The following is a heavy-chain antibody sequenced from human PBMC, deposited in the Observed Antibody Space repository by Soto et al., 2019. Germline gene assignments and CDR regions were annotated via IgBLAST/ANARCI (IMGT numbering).Heavy chain of an antibody. CDR2: ISAYNGNS. J-gene: IGHJ6*02. V-gene: IGHV1-18*01. CDR1: GYTFTSYG. Sequence: GASVKVSCKASGYTFTSYGISWVRQAPGQGLEWMGWISAYNGNSNYAQKLQGRVTMTTDTSTSTAYMELRSLRSDDTAVYYCARDKWTRGDYGKVYYYGMDVWGQGTTVTVSS. CDR3: ARDKWTRGDYGKVYYYGMDV. D-gene: IGHD4-17*01.